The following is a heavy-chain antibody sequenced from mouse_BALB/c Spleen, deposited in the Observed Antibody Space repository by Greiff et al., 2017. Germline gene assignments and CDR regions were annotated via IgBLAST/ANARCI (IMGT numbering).Heavy chain of an antibody. CDR3: ARGDDYGLAY. Sequence: DVKLVESGGGLVQPGGSRKLSCAASGFTFSSFGMHWVRQAPAKGLVWVAYISSGSSTIYYAATVKGRFTISRDTPKNNLFLQMTRLRSEDTAMYYRARGDDYGLAYWGQGTLVTVSA. CDR2: ISSGSSTI. D-gene: IGHD2-4*01. J-gene: IGHJ3*01. V-gene: IGHV5-17*02. CDR1: GFTFSSFG.